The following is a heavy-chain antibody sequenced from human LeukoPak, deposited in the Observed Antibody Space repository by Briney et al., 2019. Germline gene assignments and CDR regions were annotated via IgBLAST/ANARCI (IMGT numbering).Heavy chain of an antibody. D-gene: IGHD2-21*01. Sequence: GASVKVSCKASGYTFTDYYIHWVRQAPGLGLEWMAWINLNTGVANYAQKFQGWVTMTRDTSISTAYMELSRLKSDDTAVYYCARGILWFAQGGEEPYYYAMDVWGQGTTVSVSS. V-gene: IGHV1-2*04. CDR1: GYTFTDYY. J-gene: IGHJ6*02. CDR2: INLNTGVA. CDR3: ARGILWFAQGGEEPYYYAMDV.